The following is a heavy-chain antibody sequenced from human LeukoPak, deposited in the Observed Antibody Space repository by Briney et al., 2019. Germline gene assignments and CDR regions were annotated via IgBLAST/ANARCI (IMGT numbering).Heavy chain of an antibody. V-gene: IGHV1-18*01. CDR3: ARAPYQLPSYYYYYMDV. D-gene: IGHD2-2*01. J-gene: IGHJ6*03. CDR1: GYTFTSYG. Sequence: EASVKVSCKASGYTFTSYGISWVRQAPGQGLEWMGWISAYNGNTNYAQKLQGRVTMTTDTSTSTAYMELRSLRSEDTAVYYCARAPYQLPSYYYYYMDVWGKGTTVTVSS. CDR2: ISAYNGNT.